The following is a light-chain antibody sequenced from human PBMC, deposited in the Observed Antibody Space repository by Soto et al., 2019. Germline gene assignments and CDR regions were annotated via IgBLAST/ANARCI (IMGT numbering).Light chain of an antibody. CDR2: AAS. CDR1: QSISNS. V-gene: IGKV1-39*01. Sequence: DIQLTQSPSSLSASVGDRVTITCRASQSISNSLNWYQQRPGRAPKLLIYAASTLQSGVPSRFSGSGSGTDFTLTISNLQPEDFATYDCQHFYPPPPVTFGQGTRLEIK. J-gene: IGKJ5*01. CDR3: QHFYPPPPVT.